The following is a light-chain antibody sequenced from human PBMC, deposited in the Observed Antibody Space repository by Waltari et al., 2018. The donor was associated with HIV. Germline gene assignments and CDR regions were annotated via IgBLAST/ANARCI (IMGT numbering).Light chain of an antibody. V-gene: IGLV3-1*01. Sequence: SYELTQPPSVSVSPGQPASIPCSGYKLGDKFACWYQQKPGQSPVLVMYQDNKRPSGIPERFSGSNSGNTATLTIGETQAMDEADYYCQAWDSSTAVFGGGTKLTVL. CDR2: QDN. J-gene: IGLJ2*01. CDR1: KLGDKF. CDR3: QAWDSSTAV.